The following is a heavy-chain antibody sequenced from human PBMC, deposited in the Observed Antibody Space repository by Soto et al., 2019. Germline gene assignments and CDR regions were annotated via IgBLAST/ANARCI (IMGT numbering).Heavy chain of an antibody. V-gene: IGHV2-5*02. Sequence: QITLKESGPTLVKPTQTLPLTCTFSGFSLSTSGVGVGWIRQPPGKALEWLALIYWDDAKRYSPSLKSRLTITKDTSKNQVVPTLTTMDPVDTATYYCAHSIVYFDWLLEPPRYWGQGTLVTVS. J-gene: IGHJ4*02. CDR3: AHSIVYFDWLLEPPRY. CDR2: IYWDDAK. D-gene: IGHD3-9*01. CDR1: GFSLSTSGVG.